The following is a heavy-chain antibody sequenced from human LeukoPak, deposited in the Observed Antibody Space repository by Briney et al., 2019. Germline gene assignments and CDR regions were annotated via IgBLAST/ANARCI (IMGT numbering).Heavy chain of an antibody. Sequence: ASVKVSCKASGYTFTSYYMHWVRQAPGQGLEWMGIINPSGGSTSYAQKFQGRVTMTMDTSTNTVYMELSSLRSEDTAVYYCARNDYGDYGGFDPWGQGTLVTVSS. J-gene: IGHJ5*02. CDR2: INPSGGST. CDR3: ARNDYGDYGGFDP. CDR1: GYTFTSYY. D-gene: IGHD4-17*01. V-gene: IGHV1-46*01.